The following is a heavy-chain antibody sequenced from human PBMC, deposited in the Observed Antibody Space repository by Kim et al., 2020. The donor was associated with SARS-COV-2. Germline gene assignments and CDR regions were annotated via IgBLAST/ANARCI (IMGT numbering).Heavy chain of an antibody. Sequence: SETLSLTCTVSGGSISSYYWSWIRQPPGKGLEWIGYIYYSGSTNYNPSLKGRVTISVDTSKNQFSLKLSSVTAADTAVYYCARLRFLEWLDPGPKFDPWGQGTLVTVSS. D-gene: IGHD3-3*01. V-gene: IGHV4-59*08. CDR3: ARLRFLEWLDPGPKFDP. J-gene: IGHJ5*02. CDR1: GGSISSYY. CDR2: IYYSGST.